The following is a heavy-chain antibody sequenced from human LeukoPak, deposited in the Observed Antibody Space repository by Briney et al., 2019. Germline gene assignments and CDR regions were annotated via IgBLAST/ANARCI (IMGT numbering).Heavy chain of an antibody. V-gene: IGHV3-11*04. J-gene: IGHJ4*02. CDR3: ARWPYSSSYYFDY. CDR1: GFSFSDYY. Sequence: GGSLRLSCTASGFSFSDYYMTWIRQAPGKGLEWVSSISGSGGMIYYADSVKGRFTVSRDNAKNSLYLQMNSLRAEDTAVYYCARWPYSSSYYFDYWGQGTLVTVSS. D-gene: IGHD6-6*01. CDR2: ISGSGGMI.